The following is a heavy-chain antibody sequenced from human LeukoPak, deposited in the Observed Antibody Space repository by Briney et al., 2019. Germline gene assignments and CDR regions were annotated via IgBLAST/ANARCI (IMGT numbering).Heavy chain of an antibody. V-gene: IGHV4-34*01. CDR2: INHSGST. CDR3: AREQRGYSGYDSNY. Sequence: SETLSLTCAVYGGSFSGYYWSWIRQPPGKGLEWIGEINHSGSTNYNPSLKSRVTISVDTSKNQFSLKLSSVTAADTAVYYCAREQRGYSGYDSNYWGGGTLVRVSS. D-gene: IGHD5-12*01. J-gene: IGHJ4*02. CDR1: GGSFSGYY.